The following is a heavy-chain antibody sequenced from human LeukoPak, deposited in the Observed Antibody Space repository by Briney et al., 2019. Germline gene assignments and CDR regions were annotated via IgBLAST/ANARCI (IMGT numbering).Heavy chain of an antibody. D-gene: IGHD6-13*01. J-gene: IGHJ6*02. V-gene: IGHV4-34*01. CDR3: ASRYSSSWLNYYGMDV. CDR1: GGSFSGYY. CDR2: INHSGST. Sequence: AGTLSLTCAVYGGSFSGYYWSWIRQPPGKGREGIGEINHSGSTNYNPSRKSRVTISVDTSTNKFSLKLSSLTAGDTAVYYCASRYSSSWLNYYGMDVWGQGTTVTVSS.